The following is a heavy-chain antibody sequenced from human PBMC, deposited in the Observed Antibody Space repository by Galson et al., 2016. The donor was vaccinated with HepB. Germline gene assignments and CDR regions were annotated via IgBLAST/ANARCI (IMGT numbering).Heavy chain of an antibody. J-gene: IGHJ6*02. CDR2: ISHRGSDT. Sequence: SLRLSCAASGFTFSDFYMTWIRQAPGKGLEYVSHISHRGSDTNYADSVKGRFTISRDNAKASLVLEMKSLRAEDTAVYYCARRDYYNGMDIWGQGTTVTVSS. CDR1: GFTFSDFY. CDR3: ARRDYYNGMDI. V-gene: IGHV3-11*06.